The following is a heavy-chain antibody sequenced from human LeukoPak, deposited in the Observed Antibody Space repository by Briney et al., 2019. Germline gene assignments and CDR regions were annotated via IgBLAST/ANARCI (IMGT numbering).Heavy chain of an antibody. Sequence: AGESLKISCQGSGYSFSNFWIGWVRQTPERGLECVGLIQPGSSDVRYTLSFQGQVTISADNIINTAYLQWRSLKASDTAKYYCVRIGEKTVQGTNYNYYHGLDVWGQGTTVTVSS. CDR3: VRIGEKTVQGTNYNYYHGLDV. J-gene: IGHJ6*02. CDR2: IQPGSSDV. V-gene: IGHV5-51*01. CDR1: GYSFSNFW. D-gene: IGHD1/OR15-1a*01.